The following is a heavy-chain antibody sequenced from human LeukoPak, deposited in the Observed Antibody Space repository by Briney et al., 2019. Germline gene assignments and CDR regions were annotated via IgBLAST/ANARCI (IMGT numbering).Heavy chain of an antibody. V-gene: IGHV3-74*01. D-gene: IGHD1-1*01. CDR3: VRDRRTGRTSFDY. CDR2: IKSDGSTT. J-gene: IGHJ4*02. CDR1: GFSFSSYS. Sequence: PGRSLRLSCAASGFSFSSYSMHWVRQPPGKGLVRVSRIKSDGSTTNYADSVKGRFIISRDNAKNTLFLQMNSLRADDTAVYYCVRDRRTGRTSFDYWGLGALVTVSS.